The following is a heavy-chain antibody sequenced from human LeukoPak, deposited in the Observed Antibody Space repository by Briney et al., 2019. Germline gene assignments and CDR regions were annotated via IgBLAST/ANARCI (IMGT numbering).Heavy chain of an antibody. CDR3: AREDPMIVVPLGFDP. V-gene: IGHV1-46*01. D-gene: IGHD3-22*01. CDR1: GYTFTSYY. J-gene: IGHJ5*02. CDR2: INPSGGST. Sequence: ASVKVSCKASGYTFTSYYMHWVRQAPGQGLEWMGIINPSGGSTSYAQKFQGRVTITADKSTSTAYMELSSLRSEDTAVYYCAREDPMIVVPLGFDPWGQGTLVTVSS.